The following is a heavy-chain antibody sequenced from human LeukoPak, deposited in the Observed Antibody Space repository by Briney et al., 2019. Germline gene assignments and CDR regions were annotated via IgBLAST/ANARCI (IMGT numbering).Heavy chain of an antibody. V-gene: IGHV5-51*01. J-gene: IGHJ4*02. CDR1: AYSFTNNW. CDR2: IHPGDSDT. CDR3: ARGGSYRYGSSDY. Sequence: GESWKISAKASAYSFTNNWTVWGRQMPGKGLEWLVIIHPGDSDTRYSPSFQGQVTISVDESITTAYLQSNSLRASDSAIYYCARGGSYRYGSSDYWGQGTLVTVSS. D-gene: IGHD5-18*01.